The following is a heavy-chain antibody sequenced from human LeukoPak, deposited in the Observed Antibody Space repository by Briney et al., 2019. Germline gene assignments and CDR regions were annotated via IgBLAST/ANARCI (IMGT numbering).Heavy chain of an antibody. V-gene: IGHV3-30*04. CDR3: AGSSSTARSYFDY. Sequence: GGSLRLSCATSGFTFSSSTMRWVRQAPGKGLEWVALISYDGSNIYHADSVEGRFTISRDNSKNTLYLQMNRLRAEGTAVYYCAGSSSTARSYFDYWGQGTLVTVSS. D-gene: IGHD4-11*01. CDR1: GFTFSSST. J-gene: IGHJ4*02. CDR2: ISYDGSNI.